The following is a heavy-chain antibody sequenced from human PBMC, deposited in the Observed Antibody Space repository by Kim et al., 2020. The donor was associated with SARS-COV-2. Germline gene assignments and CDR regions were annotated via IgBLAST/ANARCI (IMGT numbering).Heavy chain of an antibody. V-gene: IGHV5-51*01. D-gene: IGHD3-10*01. Sequence: PSFQGQVTISADKSISPAYLQWSSLKASDTAMYYCARARKGSGSYGAFDIWGQGTMVTVSS. CDR3: ARARKGSGSYGAFDI. J-gene: IGHJ3*02.